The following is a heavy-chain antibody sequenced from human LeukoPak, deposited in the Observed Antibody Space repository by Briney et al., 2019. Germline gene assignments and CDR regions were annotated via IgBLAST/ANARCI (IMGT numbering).Heavy chain of an antibody. CDR2: ISWNSGSI. V-gene: IGHV3-9*01. Sequence: PGRSLRLSCAASGFTFDDYAMHWVRQAPGKGLEWVSGISWNSGSIGYADSVKGRFTISRDNAKNSLSLQMNSLRAEDTAVYYCARGHYYLRYWGQGTLVTVSS. D-gene: IGHD3-22*01. CDR1: GFTFDDYA. CDR3: ARGHYYLRY. J-gene: IGHJ4*02.